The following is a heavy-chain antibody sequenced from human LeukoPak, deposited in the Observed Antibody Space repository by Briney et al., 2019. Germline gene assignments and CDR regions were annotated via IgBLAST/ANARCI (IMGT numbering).Heavy chain of an antibody. CDR1: GFTFSNYW. CDR2: IKQDGSEE. J-gene: IGHJ6*02. V-gene: IGHV3-7*05. Sequence: PGGSLRLSCAASGFTFSNYWISWVRQAPGKGLEWVANIKQDGSEEVYVDSLKGRFTISRDNAKNSLFLQMNTLRAEDTAVYYCARDPYSSTWSYGMDVWGQGTTVTVSS. D-gene: IGHD6-6*01. CDR3: ARDPYSSTWSYGMDV.